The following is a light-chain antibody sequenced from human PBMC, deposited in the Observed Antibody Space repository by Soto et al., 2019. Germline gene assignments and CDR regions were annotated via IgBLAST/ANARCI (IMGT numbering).Light chain of an antibody. Sequence: ANQLTQSPSSLSASVGDRVTITCLASQAISSALAWYQQKPGKPPKLLIYDASTLQSGVPSRFSGTASGTDFTLTSNSLQPEDFATYYCQQSYSTPLTFGGGTKVDIK. J-gene: IGKJ4*01. V-gene: IGKV1-13*02. CDR1: QAISSA. CDR2: DAS. CDR3: QQSYSTPLT.